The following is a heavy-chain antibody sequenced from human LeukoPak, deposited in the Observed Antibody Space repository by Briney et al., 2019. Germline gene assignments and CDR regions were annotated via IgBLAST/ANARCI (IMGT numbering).Heavy chain of an antibody. J-gene: IGHJ4*02. CDR1: GFTFNTYW. Sequence: PGGSLRLSCVASGFTFNTYWIHWVRQGPGKGLVWVSLTSTDGTTTTYADSVNGRFTVSRDNAKNTLYLQMNSLRAEDTAVYYCARGAAAGNADYWGQGTLVTVSS. D-gene: IGHD6-13*01. CDR2: TSTDGTTT. V-gene: IGHV3-74*01. CDR3: ARGAAAGNADY.